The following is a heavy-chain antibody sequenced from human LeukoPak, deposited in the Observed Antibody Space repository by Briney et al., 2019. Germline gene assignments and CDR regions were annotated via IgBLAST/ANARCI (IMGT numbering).Heavy chain of an antibody. D-gene: IGHD2-8*01. Sequence: SETLSLTCTVSGGSISSYYWSWIRQPPGKGLEWIGEINHSGSTNYNPSLKSRVTISVDTSKNQFSLKLSSVTAADTAVYYCATSDYCTNGVCPGGYYYYYYMDVWGKGTTVTVSS. J-gene: IGHJ6*03. V-gene: IGHV4-59*08. CDR2: INHSGST. CDR3: ATSDYCTNGVCPGGYYYYYYMDV. CDR1: GGSISSYY.